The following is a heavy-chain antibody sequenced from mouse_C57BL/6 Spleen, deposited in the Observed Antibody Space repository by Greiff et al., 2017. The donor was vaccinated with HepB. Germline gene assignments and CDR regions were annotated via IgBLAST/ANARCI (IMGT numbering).Heavy chain of an antibody. V-gene: IGHV1-81*01. J-gene: IGHJ3*01. Sequence: LKQSGAELARPGASVKLSCKASGYTFTSYGISWVKQRTGQGLEWIGEIYPRSGNTYYNEKFKGKATLTADKSSSTAYMELRSLTSEDSAVYFCARLFDYGWFAYWGQGTLVTVSA. CDR1: GYTFTSYG. CDR3: ARLFDYGWFAY. CDR2: IYPRSGNT. D-gene: IGHD2-4*01.